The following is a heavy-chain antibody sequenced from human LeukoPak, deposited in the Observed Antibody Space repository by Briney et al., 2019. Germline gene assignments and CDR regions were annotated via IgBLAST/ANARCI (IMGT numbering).Heavy chain of an antibody. CDR3: ARLWNYDILTGYDNFDY. CDR1: GGSISSRDYY. CDR2: ISDSGST. Sequence: SQTLFLTCTVSGGSISSRDYYWSWIRQPPGKGLEWIGYISDSGSTRYNPSLKSRVIISVDTSKNHFSLKLTSVTAADTAVYYCARLWNYDILTGYDNFDYWGQGTLVTVSS. V-gene: IGHV4-30-4*01. D-gene: IGHD3-9*01. J-gene: IGHJ4*02.